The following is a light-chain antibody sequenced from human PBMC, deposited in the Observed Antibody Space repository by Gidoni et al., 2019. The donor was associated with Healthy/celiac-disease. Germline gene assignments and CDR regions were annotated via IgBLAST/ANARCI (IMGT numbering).Light chain of an antibody. CDR2: QDS. CDR3: QAWDSSTVV. CDR1: KLGEKY. J-gene: IGLJ2*01. Sequence: SYELTQPPSVSVSQGQPASITCSGDKLGEKYACWYQQKPGQSPVLVIYQDSKRPSGIPERFSGSNSGNTATLTISGTQAMDEADYYCQAWDSSTVVFGGGTKLTVL. V-gene: IGLV3-1*01.